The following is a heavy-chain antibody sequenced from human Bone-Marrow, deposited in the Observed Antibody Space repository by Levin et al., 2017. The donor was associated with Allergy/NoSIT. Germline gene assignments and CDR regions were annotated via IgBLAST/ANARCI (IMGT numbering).Heavy chain of an antibody. CDR2: INSDGSST. CDR3: ARYDSSGYVAFDI. D-gene: IGHD3-22*01. CDR1: GFTFSSYW. V-gene: IGHV3-74*01. J-gene: IGHJ3*02. Sequence: PGESLKISCAASGFTFSSYWMHWVRQAPGKGLVWVSRINSDGSSTSYADSVKGRFPISRDNAKNTLYLQMNSLRAEDTAVYYCARYDSSGYVAFDIWGQGTMVTVSS.